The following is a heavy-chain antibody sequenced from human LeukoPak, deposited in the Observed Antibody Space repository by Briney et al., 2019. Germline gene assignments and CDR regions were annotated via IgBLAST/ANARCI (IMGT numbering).Heavy chain of an antibody. CDR3: AKDPIAQRITIFGVVPY. CDR2: ISWNSGSI. CDR1: GFTFDDYA. V-gene: IGHV3-9*01. Sequence: GGSLRLSCAASGFTFDDYAMHWVRQAPGKGLEWVSGISWNSGSIGYADSVKGRFTISRDNAKNSLYLQMNSLRAEDTAVYYCAKDPIAQRITIFGVVPYWGQGTLVTVSS. J-gene: IGHJ4*02. D-gene: IGHD3-3*01.